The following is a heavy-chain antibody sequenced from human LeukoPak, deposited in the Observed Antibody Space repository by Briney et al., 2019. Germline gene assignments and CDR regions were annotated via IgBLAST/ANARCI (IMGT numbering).Heavy chain of an antibody. CDR3: AKDPRFLEWLENDY. D-gene: IGHD3-3*01. CDR1: GFTFSSDA. J-gene: IGHJ4*02. V-gene: IGHV3-23*01. Sequence: GGSLRLSCAASGFTFSSDAMSWVRQAPGKGLEWVSAISGSGGSTYYADSVKGRFTISRDNSKNTLYLQMNSLRAEDTAVYYCAKDPRFLEWLENDYWGQGTLVTVSS. CDR2: ISGSGGST.